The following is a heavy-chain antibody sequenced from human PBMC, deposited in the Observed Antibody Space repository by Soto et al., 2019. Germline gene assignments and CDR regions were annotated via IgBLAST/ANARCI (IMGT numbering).Heavy chain of an antibody. CDR2: INHSGST. V-gene: IGHV4-34*01. CDR3: ARQRALYSSSRLCDY. CDR1: GGSFSGYY. J-gene: IGHJ4*02. D-gene: IGHD6-13*01. Sequence: QVQLQQWGAGLLKPSETLSLTCAVYGGSFSGYYWSWIRQPPGKGLEWIGKINHSGSTNYNPALKSRVTISVDTSKNQFSLKLSSVTAADTAVYYCARQRALYSSSRLCDYWGQGTLVTVSS.